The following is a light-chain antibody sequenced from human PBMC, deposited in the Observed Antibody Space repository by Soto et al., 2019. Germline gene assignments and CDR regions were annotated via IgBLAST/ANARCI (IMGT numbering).Light chain of an antibody. CDR3: QQTYSSPQWT. J-gene: IGKJ1*01. CDR1: QSISSY. V-gene: IGKV1-39*01. CDR2: AAV. Sequence: DIQMAQSPFSLSASVGDRVTITYRARQSISSYLNWYQQKPGKPHKLLIYAAVGLQSGIPSRFSAYGSGTDFTLTISSLQPEDFATYYCQQTYSSPQWTFGQGTKVDIK.